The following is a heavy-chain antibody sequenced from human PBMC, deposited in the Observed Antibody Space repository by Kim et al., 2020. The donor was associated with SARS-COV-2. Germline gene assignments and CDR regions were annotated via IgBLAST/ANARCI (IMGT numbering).Heavy chain of an antibody. V-gene: IGHV3-30*18. D-gene: IGHD1-26*01. CDR2: ISYDGSNK. CDR3: AKDGWKTGSYYLLVAFDI. Sequence: GGSLRLSCAASGFTFSSYGMHWVRQAPGKGLEWVAVISYDGSNKYYADSVKGRFTISRDNSKNTLYLQMNSLRAEDTAVYYCAKDGWKTGSYYLLVAFDIWGQGTMVTVSS. J-gene: IGHJ3*02. CDR1: GFTFSSYG.